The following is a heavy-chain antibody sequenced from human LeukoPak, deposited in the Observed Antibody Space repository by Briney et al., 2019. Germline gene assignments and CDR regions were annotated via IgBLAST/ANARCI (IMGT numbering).Heavy chain of an antibody. V-gene: IGHV3-23*01. D-gene: IGHD2-15*01. Sequence: GSLRLSCTSSGFSFSDYAMNWVRQAPGKGLEWVSCIRGNSGMRFYSDSVRGRFTISRDNSKNTVYLQMDSLRVDDTAVYFCAKDQEDRGYPSSFDFWGQGTLVTVSS. CDR2: IRGNSGMR. J-gene: IGHJ4*02. CDR1: GFSFSDYA. CDR3: AKDQEDRGYPSSFDF.